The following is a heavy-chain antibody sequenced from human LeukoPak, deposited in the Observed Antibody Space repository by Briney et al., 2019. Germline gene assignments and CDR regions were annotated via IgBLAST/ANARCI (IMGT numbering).Heavy chain of an antibody. J-gene: IGHJ4*02. CDR1: GGSFSGYY. V-gene: IGHV4-34*01. D-gene: IGHD3-10*01. CDR2: INHSGST. Sequence: PSETLSLTCAVYGGSFSGYYWSWIRQPPGKGLEWIGEINHSGSTNYNPSLKSRVTISVDTSKNQFSLKLSSVTAADTAVYYCASGSLYYYGSGSYYYWGQGTLVTVSS. CDR3: ASGSLYYYGSGSYYY.